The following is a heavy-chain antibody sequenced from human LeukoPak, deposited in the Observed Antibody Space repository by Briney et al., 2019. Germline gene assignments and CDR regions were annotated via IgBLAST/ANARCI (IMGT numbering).Heavy chain of an antibody. CDR3: AREAGGSSSALAYYYYYMDV. Sequence: PSETLSLTCTVSGGSISSSSYYWGWIRQPPGKGLEWIGSIYYSGSTYYNPSLKSRVTISVDTSKNQFSLKLSSVTAADTAVYYCAREAGGSSSALAYYYYYMDVWGKGTTVAVSS. J-gene: IGHJ6*03. D-gene: IGHD6-6*01. CDR1: GGSISSSSYY. V-gene: IGHV4-39*07. CDR2: IYYSGST.